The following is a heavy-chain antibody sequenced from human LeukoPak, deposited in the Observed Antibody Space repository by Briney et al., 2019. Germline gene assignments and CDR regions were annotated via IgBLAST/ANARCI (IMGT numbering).Heavy chain of an antibody. CDR1: GFTFSSYS. J-gene: IGHJ6*02. CDR2: ISGSGGST. CDR3: AKHGDSYYYYGMDV. D-gene: IGHD4-17*01. V-gene: IGHV3-23*01. Sequence: GGSLRLSCAASGFTFSSYSMNWVRQAPGKGLEWVSAISGSGGSTYYADSVKGRFTISRDNSKNTLYLQMSSLRAEDTAVYYCAKHGDSYYYYGMDVWGQGTTVTVSS.